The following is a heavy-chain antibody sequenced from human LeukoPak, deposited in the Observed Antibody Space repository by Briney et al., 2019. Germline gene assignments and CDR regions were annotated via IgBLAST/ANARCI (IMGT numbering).Heavy chain of an antibody. D-gene: IGHD6-19*01. J-gene: IGHJ6*03. CDR3: ARGTTSGWYRNYYYYMDV. CDR2: TYYRSKWYN. V-gene: IGHV6-1*01. CDR1: GDSVSSNSAA. Sequence: SQTLSLTCAISGDSVSSNSAAWNWIRQSPSRGLEWLGRTYYRSKWYNDYAVSVKSRITINPDTSKNQFSLQLNSVTPEDTAVYYCARGTTSGWYRNYYYYMDVWGKGTTVTVSS.